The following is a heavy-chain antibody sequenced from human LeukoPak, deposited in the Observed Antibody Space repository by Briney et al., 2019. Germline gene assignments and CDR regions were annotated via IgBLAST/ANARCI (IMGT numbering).Heavy chain of an antibody. J-gene: IGHJ4*02. Sequence: GESLKISCKGSGYSFTSYGISWVRQAPGQGLEWMGWISAYNGNTNYAQKLQGRVTMTTDTSTSTAYMELRSLRSDDTAVYYCARLVARGYFDYWGQGTLVTVSS. CDR1: GYSFTSYG. D-gene: IGHD5-12*01. CDR2: ISAYNGNT. V-gene: IGHV1-18*01. CDR3: ARLVARGYFDY.